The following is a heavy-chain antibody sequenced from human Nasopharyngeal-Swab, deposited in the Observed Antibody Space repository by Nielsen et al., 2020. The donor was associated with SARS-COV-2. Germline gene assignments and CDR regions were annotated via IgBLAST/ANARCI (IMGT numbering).Heavy chain of an antibody. CDR3: ARDGPSTYYYYGMDV. D-gene: IGHD5/OR15-5a*01. CDR2: ISYDGSSK. CDR1: GFTFSSYA. J-gene: IGHJ6*02. V-gene: IGHV3-30*04. Sequence: GESLKISCAASGFTFSSYAMHWVRQAPGKGLEWVAVISYDGSSKYYADSVKGRFTISRDNSKNTLYLQMNSPRAEDTAVYYCARDGPSTYYYYGMDVWGQGTTVTVSS.